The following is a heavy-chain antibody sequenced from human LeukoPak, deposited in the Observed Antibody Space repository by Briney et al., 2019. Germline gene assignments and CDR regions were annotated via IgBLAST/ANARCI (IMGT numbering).Heavy chain of an antibody. CDR1: GYSFTDYY. V-gene: IGHV1-2*02. CDR2: INPDSGGT. Sequence: ASVKVSCKTSGYSFTDYYMHWVRQAPGQGLEWLGWINPDSGGTNYAQKFQGRVTMTRGTSINTAYLELSRLRSDDTAVYYCVRESRGILNYFDYWGQGTLVTVSS. CDR3: VRESRGILNYFDY. J-gene: IGHJ4*02. D-gene: IGHD3-22*01.